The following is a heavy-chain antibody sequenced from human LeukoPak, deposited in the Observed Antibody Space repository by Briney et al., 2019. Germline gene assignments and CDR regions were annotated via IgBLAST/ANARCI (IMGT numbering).Heavy chain of an antibody. V-gene: IGHV3-21*01. CDR3: VRVGDYYDSGGYQAFDY. CDR1: GFTFSSYT. Sequence: PGGSLRLSCAASGFTFSSYTMNWVRQAPGKWLEWVSSISSSSYYIYYADSVKGRFTISRDNAKNSVYLQMNSLRDEDTAVYYCVRVGDYYDSGGYQAFDYWGQGTLVTVSS. D-gene: IGHD3-22*01. CDR2: ISSSSYYI. J-gene: IGHJ4*02.